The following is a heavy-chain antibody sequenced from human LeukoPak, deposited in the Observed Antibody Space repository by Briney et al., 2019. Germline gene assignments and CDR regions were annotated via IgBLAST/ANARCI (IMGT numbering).Heavy chain of an antibody. CDR1: GVIFSNYW. CDR2: INRDGSST. J-gene: IGHJ5*02. Sequence: GGSLRLSCAASGVIFSNYWMHWVRQAPGKGLVWVSRINRDGSSTSYADSVKGRFTISRDNSKNTLYLQMDSLRAEDTAVYYCAKGQLGIQSSKWFDPWGQGTLVTVSS. CDR3: AKGQLGIQSSKWFDP. V-gene: IGHV3-74*01. D-gene: IGHD7-27*01.